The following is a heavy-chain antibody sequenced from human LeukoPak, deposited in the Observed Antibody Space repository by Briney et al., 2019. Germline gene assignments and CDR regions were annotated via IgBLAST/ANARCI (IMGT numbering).Heavy chain of an antibody. V-gene: IGHV3-66*01. CDR3: ARDKGRLGELLFY. D-gene: IGHD1-26*01. CDR1: GFNVSSNY. J-gene: IGHJ4*02. Sequence: PGGSLRLSCAASGFNVSSNYMSWVRQAPGKGLEWVSVIYSGGSTYYADSVKARFTISRDNSKNTLYLQMNSLRAEDTSVYYCARDKGRLGELLFYWGQGTLVTVSS. CDR2: IYSGGST.